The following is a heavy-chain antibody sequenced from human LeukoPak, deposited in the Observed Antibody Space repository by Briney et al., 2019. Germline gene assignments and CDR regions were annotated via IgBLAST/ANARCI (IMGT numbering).Heavy chain of an antibody. Sequence: GGSLRLSCAASGFTFTMFSMNWLRQAPGKGLEWVAVISYDGSNKYYADSVKGRFTISRDSAKNSLFLQMSNLRADDTAVYYCATKQWLNSWGQGTRVIVSS. V-gene: IGHV3-30*03. CDR3: ATKQWLNS. D-gene: IGHD6-19*01. J-gene: IGHJ4*02. CDR2: ISYDGSNK. CDR1: GFTFTMFS.